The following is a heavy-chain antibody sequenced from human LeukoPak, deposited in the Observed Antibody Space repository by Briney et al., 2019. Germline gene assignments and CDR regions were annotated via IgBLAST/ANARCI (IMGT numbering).Heavy chain of an antibody. CDR2: ISAYNGDT. CDR3: ARDAPQTSGYLS. D-gene: IGHD2-2*01. CDR1: GYTFTNYG. V-gene: IGHV1-18*01. J-gene: IGHJ5*02. Sequence: ASVKVSCKASGYTFTNYGISWVRQAPGQGLEWTGWISAYNGDTNYAQKFQGRVTMTTDTSTTTAYMELSSLRSEDTAVYYCARDAPQTSGYLSWGQGTLVTVSS.